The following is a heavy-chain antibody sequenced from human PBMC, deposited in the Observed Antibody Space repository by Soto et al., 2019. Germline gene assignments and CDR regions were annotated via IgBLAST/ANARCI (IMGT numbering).Heavy chain of an antibody. CDR1: GGSISSGGYY. Sequence: QVQLQESGPGLVKPSQTLSLTCTVSGGSISSGGYYWSWIRQHPGKGLAWIGYIYYSGSTYYNPSLKSRVTISVDTSKNQVSLKLSSVTAADTAVYYCARTGLWFGELLLPYYFDYWGQGTLVTVSS. V-gene: IGHV4-31*03. CDR2: IYYSGST. D-gene: IGHD3-10*01. J-gene: IGHJ4*02. CDR3: ARTGLWFGELLLPYYFDY.